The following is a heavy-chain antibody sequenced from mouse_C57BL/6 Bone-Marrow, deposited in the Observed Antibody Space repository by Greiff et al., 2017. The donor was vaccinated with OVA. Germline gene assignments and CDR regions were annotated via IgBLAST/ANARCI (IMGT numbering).Heavy chain of an antibody. J-gene: IGHJ3*01. V-gene: IGHV1-5*01. CDR3: TSVYYYGTTWFAY. CDR2: IYPGNSDT. CDR1: GYTFTSYW. Sequence: VQLQQSGTVLARPGASVKMSCKTSGYTFTSYWMHWVKQRPGQGLEWIGAIYPGNSDTSYNQKFKGKAKLTAVTSASTAYMELSSLTNEDSAVYYCTSVYYYGTTWFAYWGQGTLVTVSA. D-gene: IGHD1-1*01.